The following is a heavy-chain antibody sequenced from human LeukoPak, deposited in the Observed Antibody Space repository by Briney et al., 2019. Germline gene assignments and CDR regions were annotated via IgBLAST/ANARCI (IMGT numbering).Heavy chain of an antibody. Sequence: PGGSLRLSCAASGFTFSSYWMHWVRQAPGKGLVWVSLINTDGSSTTYADSVKGRFTISRDNSKNTLYLQMNSLRAEDTAVYYCASIMRDYYDSCGTLFDYWGRGTLVTVSS. J-gene: IGHJ4*02. V-gene: IGHV3-74*01. CDR2: INTDGSST. CDR3: ASIMRDYYDSCGTLFDY. CDR1: GFTFSSYW. D-gene: IGHD3-22*01.